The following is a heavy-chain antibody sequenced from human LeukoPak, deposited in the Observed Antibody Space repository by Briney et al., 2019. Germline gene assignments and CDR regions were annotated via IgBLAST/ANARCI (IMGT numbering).Heavy chain of an antibody. CDR1: GFTFSSYW. CDR2: ISTDGSST. D-gene: IGHD6-6*01. CDR3: GGEYSTSSGRVFDC. J-gene: IGHJ4*02. Sequence: PGESLRLSCAASGFTFSSYWMHWIRQPPGKGLGWVSRISTDGSSTTYADSVKGRFTVSRDSANNTLYLQMNSLGADDTAVYYCGGEYSTSSGRVFDCWGQGTLVTVSS. V-gene: IGHV3-74*01.